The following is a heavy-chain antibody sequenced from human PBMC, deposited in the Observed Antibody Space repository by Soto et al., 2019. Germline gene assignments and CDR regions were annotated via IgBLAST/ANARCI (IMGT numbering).Heavy chain of an antibody. J-gene: IGHJ4*02. CDR3: ARGPRNWGVDY. CDR2: MNPISGNT. CDR1: GYTFTSYD. D-gene: IGHD7-27*01. Sequence: QVQLVQSGAEVKKPGASVKVSCKAGGYTFTSYDINWMRQATGQGLEWMGWMNPISGNTGYAQKFQGRVTMTRDTSISTAYMELSSLRSEDAAVYYCARGPRNWGVDYWGQGTLVTVSS. V-gene: IGHV1-8*01.